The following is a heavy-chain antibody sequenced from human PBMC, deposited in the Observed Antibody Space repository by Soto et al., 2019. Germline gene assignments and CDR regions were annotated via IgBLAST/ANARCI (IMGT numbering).Heavy chain of an antibody. V-gene: IGHV4-34*01. CDR2: INHSGST. J-gene: IGHJ4*02. CDR1: GGYFSGYY. Sequence: QVQLQQWGAGLLKPSETLSLTCAVYGGYFSGYYWSWIRQPPGKGLEWVGEINHSGSTNYNPSLKSRVTISLDTSKNQFSLKLRSVTAADTAVNYCERGRGGQWLDFDYWGQGTLVTLSS. D-gene: IGHD6-19*01. CDR3: ERGRGGQWLDFDY.